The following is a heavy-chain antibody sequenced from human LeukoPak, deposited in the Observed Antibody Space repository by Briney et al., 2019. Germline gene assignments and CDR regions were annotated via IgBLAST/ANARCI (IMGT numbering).Heavy chain of an antibody. J-gene: IGHJ6*03. D-gene: IGHD6-6*01. CDR3: ARAIAARLYYYYYYMDV. CDR2: IYYSGSI. V-gene: IGHV4-28*05. Sequence: SDTLSLTCAVSGYSISSSNWWGWIRQPPGKGLEWIGYIYYSGSIYYNPSLKSRVTMSVDTSKNQFSLKLSSVTAADTAVYYCARAIAARLYYYYYYMDVWGKGTTVTVSS. CDR1: GYSISSSNW.